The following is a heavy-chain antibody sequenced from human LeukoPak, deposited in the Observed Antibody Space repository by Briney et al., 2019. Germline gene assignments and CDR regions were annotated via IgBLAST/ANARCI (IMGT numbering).Heavy chain of an antibody. V-gene: IGHV3-21*01. D-gene: IGHD3-3*01. CDR1: GFTFSSHD. J-gene: IGHJ4*02. CDR2: ISSSSSYI. Sequence: GRSLRLSCAASGFTFSSHDMHWVRQAPGKGLEWVSSISSSSSYIYYADSVKGRFTISRDNAKNSLFLQMNSLRAEDTAVYYCAKGYYDFWSGYYTPFDYWGQGTLVTVSS. CDR3: AKGYYDFWSGYYTPFDY.